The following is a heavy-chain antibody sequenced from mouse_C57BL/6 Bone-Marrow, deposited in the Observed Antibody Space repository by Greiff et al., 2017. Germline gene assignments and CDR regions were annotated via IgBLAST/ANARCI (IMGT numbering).Heavy chain of an antibody. CDR2: IYPGSGST. J-gene: IGHJ2*01. CDR3: ARYYDDYYPYYFAY. V-gene: IGHV1-55*01. CDR1: GYTFTSYW. Sequence: QVQLQQPGAELVKPGASVKMSCKASGYTFTSYWITWVKQRPGQGLEWIGDIYPGSGSTYYNEKFKSKATLTVDTASSTAYMQLSSLTSEDSAVYYCARYYDDYYPYYFAYWGQGTTLTVSS. D-gene: IGHD2-3*01.